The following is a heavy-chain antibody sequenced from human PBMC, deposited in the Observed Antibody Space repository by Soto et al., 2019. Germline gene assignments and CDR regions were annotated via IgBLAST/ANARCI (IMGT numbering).Heavy chain of an antibody. CDR1: GYTFTSYA. J-gene: IGHJ5*02. D-gene: IGHD6-13*01. CDR2: INAGNGNT. CDR3: ARDRSSSSRWFDP. Sequence: QVQLVQSGAEVKKPGASVKVSCKASGYTFTSYAMHWVRQAPGQRLEWMGWINAGNGNTKYSQKFQGRVTITRDTSASTAYMELSSLRSEDTAVHYCARDRSSSSRWFDPWGQGTLVTVSS. V-gene: IGHV1-3*01.